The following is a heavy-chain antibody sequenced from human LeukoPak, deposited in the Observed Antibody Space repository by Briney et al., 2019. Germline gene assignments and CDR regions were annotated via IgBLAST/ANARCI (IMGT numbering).Heavy chain of an antibody. CDR3: ARGGYYYDSSGFYFDY. D-gene: IGHD3-22*01. J-gene: IGHJ4*02. CDR1: GYTFTSYG. V-gene: IGHV1-18*01. Sequence: ASVKVSCKASGYTFTSYGISWVRQAPGQGLEWMGRISAYNGNTNYAQKLQGRVTMTTDTSTSTAYMELRSLRSDDTAVYYCARGGYYYDSSGFYFDYWGQGTLVTVSS. CDR2: ISAYNGNT.